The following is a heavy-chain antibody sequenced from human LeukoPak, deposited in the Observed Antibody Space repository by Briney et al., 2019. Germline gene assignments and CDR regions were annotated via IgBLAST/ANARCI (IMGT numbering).Heavy chain of an antibody. CDR2: ISYDGSNK. D-gene: IGHD3-22*01. Sequence: QTGGSLRLSCAASGFTFSSYAMHWVRQAPGKGLEWVAVISYDGSNKYYADSVKGRFTISRDNSKNTLYLQMNSLRAEDTAVYYCASLSYPHYDSSGANDYWGQGTLVTVSS. V-gene: IGHV3-30*04. J-gene: IGHJ4*02. CDR1: GFTFSSYA. CDR3: ASLSYPHYDSSGANDY.